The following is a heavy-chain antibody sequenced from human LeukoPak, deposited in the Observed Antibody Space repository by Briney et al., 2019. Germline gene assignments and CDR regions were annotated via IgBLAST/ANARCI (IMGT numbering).Heavy chain of an antibody. J-gene: IGHJ4*02. D-gene: IGHD3-16*01. CDR1: GFTVSSNY. CDR3: AGSYVIRSFDY. V-gene: IGHV3-66*01. Sequence: GSLRLSCAASGFTVSSNYMSWVRQAPGKGVEWVSVIYSGGSTYYADSVKGRFTISRDNSKNTLYLQMNSLRAEDTAVYYCAGSYVIRSFDYWGQGTLVTVSS. CDR2: IYSGGST.